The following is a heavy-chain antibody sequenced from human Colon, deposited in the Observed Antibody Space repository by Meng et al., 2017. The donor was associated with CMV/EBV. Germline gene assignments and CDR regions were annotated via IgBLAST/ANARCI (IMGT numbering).Heavy chain of an antibody. CDR2: IYYTGST. CDR3: ARVGGRYNTLGGMDV. CDR1: GGSISSYY. Sequence: SETLSLTCTVSGGSISSYYRSWIRQSPGWGLEWIGHIYYTGSTNYNPSLKSRVTISVDTSKNQFSLKLSSVTTADTAMYYCARVGGRYNTLGGMDVWGQGTTVTVSS. J-gene: IGHJ6*02. V-gene: IGHV4-59*01. D-gene: IGHD3-16*01.